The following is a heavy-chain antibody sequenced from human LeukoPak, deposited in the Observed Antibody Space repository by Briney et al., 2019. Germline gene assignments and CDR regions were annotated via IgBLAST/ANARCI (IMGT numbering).Heavy chain of an antibody. D-gene: IGHD5-18*01. CDR3: ARARIQLCFDY. Sequence: GGSLRLSCAASGFTFSSYEMNWVRQAPGRGLEWVSYISSSGSTIYYADSVKGRFTISRDNAKNSLYLQMNSLRAEDTAVYYCARARIQLCFDYWGQGTLVTVSS. J-gene: IGHJ4*02. CDR2: ISSSGSTI. V-gene: IGHV3-48*03. CDR1: GFTFSSYE.